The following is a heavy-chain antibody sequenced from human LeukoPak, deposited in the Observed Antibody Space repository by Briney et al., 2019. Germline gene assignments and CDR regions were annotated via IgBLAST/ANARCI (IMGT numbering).Heavy chain of an antibody. CDR1: GFTFSNYA. CDR2: ISGHDTST. D-gene: IGHD2-21*02. J-gene: IGHJ4*02. CDR3: AKRSVVTTTQPGNYFDY. V-gene: IGHV3-23*01. Sequence: GGSLRLSCAASGFTFSNYAMNWVRQAPGKGLEGVSAISGHDTSTYYAGSVKGRFTISRDNFKNTLYLQMNSLRAEDTAIYYCAKRSVVTTTQPGNYFDYWGQGTLVTVSS.